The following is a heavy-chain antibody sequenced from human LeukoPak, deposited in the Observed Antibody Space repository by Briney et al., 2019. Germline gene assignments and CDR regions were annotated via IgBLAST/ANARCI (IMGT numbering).Heavy chain of an antibody. J-gene: IGHJ2*01. Sequence: GSLRLSCPAFGFIFSSYGMNWVREAPGKGLEWVSFVSIGGSFIYYADSVKGRFTISRDDAKNSLYLQMNSLTAEDTAEYYCARNKINTVTTGWYFDLWGRGTLVSVSS. CDR2: VSIGGSFI. D-gene: IGHD4-17*01. CDR3: ARNKINTVTTGWYFDL. V-gene: IGHV3-21*01. CDR1: GFIFSSYG.